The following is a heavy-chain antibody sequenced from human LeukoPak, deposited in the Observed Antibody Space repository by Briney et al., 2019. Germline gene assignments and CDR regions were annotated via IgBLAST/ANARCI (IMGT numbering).Heavy chain of an antibody. V-gene: IGHV1-2*02. J-gene: IGHJ4*02. CDR1: GLTYPGSY. Sequence: ASVKDSCKACGLTYPGSYMHWVRQAPGQRLEWMGWINAYSGGTNYAQNFQGRVTMTRDTSISTAYMELTRLRSDDTAVYYWARQGAAASFGYRGQGTPVTVSS. CDR3: ARQGAAASFGY. CDR2: INAYSGGT. D-gene: IGHD2-2*01.